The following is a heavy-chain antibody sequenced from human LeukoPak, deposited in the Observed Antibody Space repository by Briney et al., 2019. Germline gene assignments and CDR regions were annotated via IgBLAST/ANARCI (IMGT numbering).Heavy chain of an antibody. V-gene: IGHV4-31*03. D-gene: IGHD3-22*01. Sequence: SETLSLTCTVSGGSIGSGGYYWSWIRQHPGKGLEWIGYIYYSGSTYYNPSLKSRVTISVDTSKNQFSLKLSSVTAADTAVYYCARLHYYDSSGYYPDLDYWGQGTLVTVSS. J-gene: IGHJ4*02. CDR3: ARLHYYDSSGYYPDLDY. CDR1: GGSIGSGGYY. CDR2: IYYSGST.